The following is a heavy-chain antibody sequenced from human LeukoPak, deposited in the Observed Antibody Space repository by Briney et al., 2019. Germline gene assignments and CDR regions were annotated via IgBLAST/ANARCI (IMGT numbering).Heavy chain of an antibody. Sequence: PGGSLRLSCAASGFTLSTYEMNWVRQAPGKGLEWVSYISSSSSGSTIYYADSVKGRFTISRDNAKNSLYLQMNSLRAEDTAVYYCARDLSIDYWGQGTLVTVSS. D-gene: IGHD3-9*01. J-gene: IGHJ4*02. CDR1: GFTLSTYE. CDR2: ISSSSSGSTI. CDR3: ARDLSIDY. V-gene: IGHV3-48*03.